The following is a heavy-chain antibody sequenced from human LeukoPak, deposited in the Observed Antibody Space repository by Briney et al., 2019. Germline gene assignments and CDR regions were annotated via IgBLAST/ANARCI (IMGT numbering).Heavy chain of an antibody. CDR1: GGSISSSSYY. Sequence: PSETLSLTCTVSGGSISSSSYYWGWIRQPPGKGLEWIGSIYYSGSTYYNPSLKSRVTISVDTSKNQFSLKLSSVTAADTAVYYCARGGAAAGIQDYWGQGTLVTVSS. CDR3: ARGGAAAGIQDY. D-gene: IGHD6-13*01. J-gene: IGHJ4*02. V-gene: IGHV4-39*07. CDR2: IYYSGST.